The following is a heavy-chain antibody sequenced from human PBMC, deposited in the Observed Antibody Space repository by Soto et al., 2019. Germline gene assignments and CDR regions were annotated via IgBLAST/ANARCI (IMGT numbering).Heavy chain of an antibody. CDR2: ISYDGSNK. D-gene: IGHD3-22*01. J-gene: IGHJ4*02. CDR3: AKDTSPMIVVVQAPFDY. CDR1: GFTFSSYG. V-gene: IGHV3-30*18. Sequence: GSLRLSCAASGFTFSSYGMHWVRQAPGKGLEWVAVISYDGSNKYYADSVKGRFTISRDNSKNTLYLQMNSLRAEDTAVYYCAKDTSPMIVVVQAPFDYWGQGTLVTVSS.